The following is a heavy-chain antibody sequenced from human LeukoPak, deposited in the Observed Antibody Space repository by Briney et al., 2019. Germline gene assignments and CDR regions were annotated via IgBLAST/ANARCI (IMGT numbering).Heavy chain of an antibody. Sequence: GASVKVSCKASGGTFSSYAISWVRQAPGQGLEWMGGIIPIFGTANYAQKFQGRVTMTRDTSINTAYMELSSLRSDDTAVYYCARDPPDYDSTNYYFLPYYYMDVWGKGTTVTIS. J-gene: IGHJ6*03. CDR1: GGTFSSYA. D-gene: IGHD3-22*01. V-gene: IGHV1-69*05. CDR2: IIPIFGTA. CDR3: ARDPPDYDSTNYYFLPYYYMDV.